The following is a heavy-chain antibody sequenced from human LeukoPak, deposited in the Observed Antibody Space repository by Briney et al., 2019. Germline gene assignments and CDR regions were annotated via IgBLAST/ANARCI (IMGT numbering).Heavy chain of an antibody. Sequence: RTGGSLRLSCAASGFTFSSYSMTWVRQAPGKGLEWVSYIDSSSSTIYYADSVKGRFTISRDNAKNSLYLQMNSLRDEDAAVYYCARYEYTSGQMFDYWGQGTLVTVSS. D-gene: IGHD6-19*01. J-gene: IGHJ4*02. V-gene: IGHV3-48*02. CDR2: IDSSSSTI. CDR3: ARYEYTSGQMFDY. CDR1: GFTFSSYS.